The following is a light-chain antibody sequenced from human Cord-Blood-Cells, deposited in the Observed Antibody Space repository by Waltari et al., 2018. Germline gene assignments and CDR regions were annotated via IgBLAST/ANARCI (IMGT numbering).Light chain of an antibody. J-gene: IGLJ3*02. V-gene: IGLV1-44*01. Sequence: QSVLTQPPSASGSPGQRVTISCSGSSSNIGSNTVNWYQQLPGTAPKPLIYSNNRRPSGDPDRFSGSNSGTSASLAISGLQSEDEADYYCAAWDDSLNGVFGGGTKLTVL. CDR1: SSNIGSNT. CDR2: SNN. CDR3: AAWDDSLNGV.